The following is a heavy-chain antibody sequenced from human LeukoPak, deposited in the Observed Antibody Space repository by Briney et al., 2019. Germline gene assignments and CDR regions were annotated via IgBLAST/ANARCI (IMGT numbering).Heavy chain of an antibody. Sequence: ASVKVSCKASGGTFISYTISWVRQAPGQGLEWMGRIIPILGIANYAQKFQGRVTITADKSTSTAYMELSSLRSEDTAVYYCARDTYSSSSPLDYWGQGTLVTVSS. CDR1: GGTFISYT. CDR3: ARDTYSSSSPLDY. J-gene: IGHJ4*02. V-gene: IGHV1-69*04. D-gene: IGHD6-6*01. CDR2: IIPILGIA.